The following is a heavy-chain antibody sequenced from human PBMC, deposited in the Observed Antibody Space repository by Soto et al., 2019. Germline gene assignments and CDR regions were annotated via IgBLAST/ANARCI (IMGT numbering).Heavy chain of an antibody. CDR1: GFTFSSYW. CDR2: IKQDGSEK. V-gene: IGHV3-7*01. CDR3: ARARYYYDSSGYDDAFDI. Sequence: GGSLRLSCAASGFTFSSYWMSWFRQAPGKGLEWVANIKQDGSEKYYVDSVKGRFTISRDNAKNSLYLQMNSLRAEDTAVYYCARARYYYDSSGYDDAFDIWGQGTMVTVSS. J-gene: IGHJ3*02. D-gene: IGHD3-22*01.